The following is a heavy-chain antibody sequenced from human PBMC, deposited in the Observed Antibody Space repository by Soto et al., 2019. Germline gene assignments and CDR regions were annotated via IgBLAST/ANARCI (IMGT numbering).Heavy chain of an antibody. CDR3: ARVEFDYYGSGSYYY. D-gene: IGHD3-10*01. CDR1: GGTFSSYA. J-gene: IGHJ4*02. V-gene: IGHV1-69*12. Sequence: QVQLVQSGAEVKKPGSSVKVSCKASGGTFSSYAISWVRQAPGQGLEWMGGIIPIFGTANYAQKFQGRVTIAADESTSTVYMELSSLRSEDTAVYYCARVEFDYYGSGSYYYWGQGTLVTVSS. CDR2: IIPIFGTA.